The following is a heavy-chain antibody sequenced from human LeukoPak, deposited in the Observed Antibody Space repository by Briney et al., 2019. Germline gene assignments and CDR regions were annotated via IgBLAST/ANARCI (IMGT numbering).Heavy chain of an antibody. J-gene: IGHJ3*02. V-gene: IGHV3-13*01. CDR2: IGTAGDT. CDR3: ARAMEGGAFDI. Sequence: GRSLRLSCAASGFIFSSYNMHWVRQATGKGLEWVSAIGTAGDTYYPGSVKGRFTISRENAKNSLYLQMNSLRAGDTAVYYSARAMEGGAFDIWGQGTMVTVSS. D-gene: IGHD3-10*01. CDR1: GFIFSSYN.